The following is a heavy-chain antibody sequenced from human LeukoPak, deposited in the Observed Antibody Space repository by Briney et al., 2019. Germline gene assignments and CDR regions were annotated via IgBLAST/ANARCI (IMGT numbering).Heavy chain of an antibody. CDR3: ARLEPGYSLLY. J-gene: IGHJ4*02. V-gene: IGHV5-51*01. D-gene: IGHD6-13*01. CDR1: GYSLTNYW. Sequence: GESLKISCKGSGYSLTNYWIGWVRQMPGKGLEWMGVIYPGDSDTRYSPSFQGQVTISADKSISTAYLQWSSLKALDTAIYYCARLEPGYSLLYWGQGTLVTVSS. CDR2: IYPGDSDT.